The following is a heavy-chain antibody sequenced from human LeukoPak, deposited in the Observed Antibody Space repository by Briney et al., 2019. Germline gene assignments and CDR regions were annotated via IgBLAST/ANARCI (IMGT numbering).Heavy chain of an antibody. D-gene: IGHD6-13*01. CDR3: AKGSLGSWYFFDS. CDR2: FSRNGHDT. CDR1: GFTFGSSP. V-gene: IGHV3-23*01. Sequence: GGSLRLSCAASGFTFGSSPMSWVRQAPGKGPEWVTTFSRNGHDTYYADSVKGWFTIFRDNSKNILYLQMNSLSAEDTAVYYCAKGSLGSWYFFDSWGQGTLVTVSS. J-gene: IGHJ4*02.